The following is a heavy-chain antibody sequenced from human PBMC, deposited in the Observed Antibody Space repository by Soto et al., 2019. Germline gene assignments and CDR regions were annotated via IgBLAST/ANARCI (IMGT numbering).Heavy chain of an antibody. CDR1: GYTFTGYF. CDR3: AKGGAIVAAGTRVYLYNAMDV. D-gene: IGHD1-26*01. V-gene: IGHV1-2*02. CDR2: INPNSGDT. Sequence: ASVKVSCKASGYTFTGYFVHWVRQAPGQGLEWMGWINPNSGDTYLAQRFQGRVTMNRDTSIGTAYMELRGLTSDDTAEYYCAKGGAIVAAGTRVYLYNAMDVWGQGTTVTVSS. J-gene: IGHJ6*02.